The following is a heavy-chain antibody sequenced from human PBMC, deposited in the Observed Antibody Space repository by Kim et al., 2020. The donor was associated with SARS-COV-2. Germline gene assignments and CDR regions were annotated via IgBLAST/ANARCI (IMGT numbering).Heavy chain of an antibody. J-gene: IGHJ4*02. V-gene: IGHV4-39*01. Sequence: NPSLESRVTISVDTSKNQFSLKLSSVTAADTAVYYCARRGLGSSWYYFDYWGQGTLVTVSS. D-gene: IGHD6-13*01. CDR3: ARRGLGSSWYYFDY.